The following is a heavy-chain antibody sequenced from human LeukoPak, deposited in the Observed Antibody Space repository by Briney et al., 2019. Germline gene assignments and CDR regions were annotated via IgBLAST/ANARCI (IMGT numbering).Heavy chain of an antibody. D-gene: IGHD3-3*01. J-gene: IGHJ3*02. CDR1: GYTFTSYY. CDR2: INPSGGST. Sequence: ASVKVSCKASGYTFTSYYMHWVRQAPGQGLEWMGIINPSGGSTSYAQKFQGRVTMTRDTSTSTAYMELSRLRSDDTAVYYCARDPTRITIFGVAMGAFDIWGQGTMVTVSS. CDR3: ARDPTRITIFGVAMGAFDI. V-gene: IGHV1-46*01.